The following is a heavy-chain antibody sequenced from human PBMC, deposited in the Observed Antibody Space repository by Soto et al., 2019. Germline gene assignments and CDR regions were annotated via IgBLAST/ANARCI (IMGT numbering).Heavy chain of an antibody. J-gene: IGHJ5*02. V-gene: IGHV1-69*13. Sequence: SVKVSCTASGGTFSSYAISWVRQAPGQGLEWMGGIIPIFGTANYAQKFQGRVTITADESTSTAYMELSSLRSEDTAVYYCARSFLFRTNTQIQYNWFDPWGQGTLVTVSS. D-gene: IGHD2-8*01. CDR1: GGTFSSYA. CDR3: ARSFLFRTNTQIQYNWFDP. CDR2: IIPIFGTA.